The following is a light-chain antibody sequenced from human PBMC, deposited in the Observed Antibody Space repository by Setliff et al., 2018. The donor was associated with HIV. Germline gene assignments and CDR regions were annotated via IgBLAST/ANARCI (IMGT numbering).Light chain of an antibody. CDR2: EVI. CDR1: SSDVGDYNF. J-gene: IGLJ3*02. CDR3: SSYTSASTVV. V-gene: IGLV2-14*01. Sequence: QSVLSQPASVSGSRGQSITISCTGTSSDVGDYNFVSWYQQHPGKAPKLMIYEVINRPSGVSNRFSGFKSGTTASLTISGLQAEDEAAYYCSSYTSASTVVFGGGTKVTVL.